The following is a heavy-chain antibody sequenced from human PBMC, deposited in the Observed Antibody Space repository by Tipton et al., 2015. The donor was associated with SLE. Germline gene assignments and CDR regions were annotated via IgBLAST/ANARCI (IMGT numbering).Heavy chain of an antibody. CDR3: ARRTETGSLSAYDY. CDR1: GGSFSGYY. D-gene: IGHD1-14*01. V-gene: IGHV4-34*01. Sequence: TLSLTCAVYGGSFSGYYWTWIRQTPGKGLEWIGEINHSGSTNYNPSLKSRVTISVDTSKNQFSLKLSSVTAADTAVYLCARRTETGSLSAYDYWGQGTLVTVSS. CDR2: INHSGST. J-gene: IGHJ4*02.